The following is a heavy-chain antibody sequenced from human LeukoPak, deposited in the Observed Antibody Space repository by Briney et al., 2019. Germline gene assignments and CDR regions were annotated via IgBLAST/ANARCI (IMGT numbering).Heavy chain of an antibody. D-gene: IGHD3-9*01. Sequence: GGSLRLSCAASGFTFSTYAMSWVRQAPGKGLEWVSGGRGNGGRSDYADSVKGRFTISRDNSKNSLFLQMNSLRAEDTAVYYCAKGVSGHYDILTGNDDWGQGTLVTVSS. CDR2: GRGNGGRS. J-gene: IGHJ4*02. V-gene: IGHV3-23*01. CDR3: AKGVSGHYDILTGNDD. CDR1: GFTFSTYA.